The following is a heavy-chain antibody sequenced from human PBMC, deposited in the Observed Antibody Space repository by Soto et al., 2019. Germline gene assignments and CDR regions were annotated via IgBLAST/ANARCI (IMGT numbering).Heavy chain of an antibody. V-gene: IGHV3-7*03. CDR3: ARATYSNAWYRFDL. D-gene: IGHD4-4*01. CDR1: GFTFSGYW. Sequence: GGSLRLSCEASGFTFSGYWMSWVRQAPGKGLGWVADVKHDGSVQYYVDSVKGRFTISRDNAKKLLFLQMNGLRAEDTALYYCARATYSNAWYRFDLWGQGTLVTVSS. J-gene: IGHJ4*02. CDR2: VKHDGSVQ.